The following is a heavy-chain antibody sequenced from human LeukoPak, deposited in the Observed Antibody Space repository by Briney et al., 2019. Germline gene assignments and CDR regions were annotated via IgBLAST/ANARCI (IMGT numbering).Heavy chain of an antibody. CDR3: ARDREVTMVQGTYYMDV. Sequence: TSETLSLTCAVYGGSFSGYYWSWIRQPAEKGLEWIGRIYTSGSTNYNPSLKSRVTMSVDTSKNQFSLKLSSVTAADTAVYYCARDREVTMVQGTYYMDVWGKGTTVTISS. J-gene: IGHJ6*03. CDR2: IYTSGST. V-gene: IGHV4-4*07. D-gene: IGHD3-10*01. CDR1: GGSFSGYY.